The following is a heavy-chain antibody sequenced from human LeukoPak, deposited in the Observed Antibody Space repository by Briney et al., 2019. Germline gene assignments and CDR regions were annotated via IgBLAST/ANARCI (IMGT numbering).Heavy chain of an antibody. Sequence: SETLSLTCTVSGGSITSSAYYWGWIRQPPGKGLEWIGTIHYTGSTYYNPSLKSRVTISVDTSKNQFSLKLSSVTAADTAVYYCARGRGRYSYPARLYYYGMDVWGQGTTVTVSS. D-gene: IGHD5-18*01. CDR2: IHYTGST. CDR3: ARGRGRYSYPARLYYYGMDV. V-gene: IGHV4-39*07. J-gene: IGHJ6*02. CDR1: GGSITSSAYY.